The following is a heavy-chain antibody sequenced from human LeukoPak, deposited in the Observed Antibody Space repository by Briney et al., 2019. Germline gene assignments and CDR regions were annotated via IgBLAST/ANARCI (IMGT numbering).Heavy chain of an antibody. CDR2: ISSSGSTI. CDR3: AREFGHNRWYFDY. Sequence: PGGSLRLSCAASGFTFSDYYMSWIRQAPGKGLEWVSYISSSGSTIYYADSVKGRFTVSRDNSLNTLHLQMNSLKTEDTAVYYCAREFGHNRWYFDYWGQGALVTVSS. CDR1: GFTFSDYY. V-gene: IGHV3-11*04. D-gene: IGHD5-24*01. J-gene: IGHJ4*02.